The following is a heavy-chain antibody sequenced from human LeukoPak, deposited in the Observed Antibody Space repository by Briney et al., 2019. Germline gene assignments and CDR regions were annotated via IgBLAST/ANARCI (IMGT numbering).Heavy chain of an antibody. CDR3: ARGATPLPSSPRGNFDY. V-gene: IGHV1-69*05. D-gene: IGHD1-26*01. CDR1: GGTFSSYA. J-gene: IGHJ4*02. Sequence: SVKVSCKASGGTFSSYAISWVRQAPGQGLEWMGGIIPIFGTANYAQKFQGRVTITTDESTSTAYMELSSLRSEDTAVYYCARGATPLPSSPRGNFDYWGQGTLVTVSS. CDR2: IIPIFGTA.